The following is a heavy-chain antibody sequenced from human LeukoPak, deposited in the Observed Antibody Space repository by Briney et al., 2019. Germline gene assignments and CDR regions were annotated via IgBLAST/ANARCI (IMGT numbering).Heavy chain of an antibody. CDR2: ISYDGGIT. D-gene: IGHD1-26*01. Sequence: GGSLRLSCAASGFTFSSYAMYWVRQAPGKGPEWLAVISYDGGITHYADSVKDRFTISRDNSKNSVYLQMDSLRAEDTAVYYCAGGPQYGGSFAFWGQGTLVTVSS. J-gene: IGHJ4*02. CDR1: GFTFSSYA. CDR3: AGGPQYGGSFAF. V-gene: IGHV3-30*07.